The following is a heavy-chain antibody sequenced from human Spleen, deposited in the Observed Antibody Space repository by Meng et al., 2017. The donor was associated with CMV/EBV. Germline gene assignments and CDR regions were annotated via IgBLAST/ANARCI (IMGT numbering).Heavy chain of an antibody. J-gene: IGHJ4*02. CDR2: INHSGST. Sequence: GSLRLSCAVYNGSFSGYYWSWIRQPPGKGLEWIGEINHSGSTNYNPSLKSRVTISVDTSKNQFSLKLSSVTAADTAVYYCARGGYCSSTSCSPDGGWGQGTLVTVSS. D-gene: IGHD2-2*01. CDR3: ARGGYCSSTSCSPDGG. V-gene: IGHV4-34*01. CDR1: NGSFSGYY.